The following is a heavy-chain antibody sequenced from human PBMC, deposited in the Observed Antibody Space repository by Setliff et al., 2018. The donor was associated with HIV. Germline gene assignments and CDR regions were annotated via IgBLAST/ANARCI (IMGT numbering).Heavy chain of an antibody. V-gene: IGHV3-11*04. J-gene: IGHJ2*01. D-gene: IGHD4-4*01. CDR1: FSDYF. Sequence: FSDYFMTWIRQAPGKGLEWVSYISGSGGVMAYADSVKGRFTISRDNAKNTLYLQMNSLRAEDTAVYYCARDYSYVGFDLWGRGTLVTVSS. CDR2: ISGSGGVM. CDR3: ARDYSYVGFDL.